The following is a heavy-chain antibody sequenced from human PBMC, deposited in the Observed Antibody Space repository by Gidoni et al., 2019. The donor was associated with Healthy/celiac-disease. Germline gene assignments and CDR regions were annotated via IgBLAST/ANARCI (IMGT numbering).Heavy chain of an antibody. CDR3: ARAFTTPGSY. V-gene: IGHV3-7*01. D-gene: IGHD1-1*01. J-gene: IGHJ4*02. CDR1: GFTFSDYW. Sequence: EVQLVESGGGLVQPGGSLRLSCAASGFTFSDYWMSWVRQAPGKGMGWVANIDRDASEKNYVDSVKGRFTISRDNAKNSLYLQMDSLRAEDTAIYYCARAFTTPGSYWGQGTLVTVSS. CDR2: IDRDASEK.